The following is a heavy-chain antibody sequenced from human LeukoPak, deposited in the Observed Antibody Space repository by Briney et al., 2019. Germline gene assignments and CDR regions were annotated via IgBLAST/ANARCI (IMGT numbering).Heavy chain of an antibody. CDR2: ISNSGSST. CDR1: GFTFSSYA. J-gene: IGHJ4*02. D-gene: IGHD3-22*01. Sequence: GGSLRLSCAASGFTFSSYAMSWVRQAPGKGLEWVSGISNSGSSTYYADSVKGRFTISRDNSKNTLYLQMNSLRAEDTAVYYCARAPSYDSSGYLVKWGQGTLVTVSS. V-gene: IGHV3-23*01. CDR3: ARAPSYDSSGYLVK.